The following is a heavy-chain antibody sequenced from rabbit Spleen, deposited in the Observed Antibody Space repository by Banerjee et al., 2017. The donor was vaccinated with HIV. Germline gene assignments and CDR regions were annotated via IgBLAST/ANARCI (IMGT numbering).Heavy chain of an antibody. CDR1: GFTFSSYW. CDR3: ARDLTSVIGWNFNF. Sequence: QEQLEESGGDLVKPEGSLTLTCTASGFTFSSYWICWVRQAPGKGLELIACIYTDTDTTYYTTWAKGRFTISKTSSTTVTLQMTSLTAADTATYFCARDLTSVIGWNFNFWGQGTLVTVS. J-gene: IGHJ4*01. V-gene: IGHV1S45*01. CDR2: IYTDTDTT. D-gene: IGHD1-1*01.